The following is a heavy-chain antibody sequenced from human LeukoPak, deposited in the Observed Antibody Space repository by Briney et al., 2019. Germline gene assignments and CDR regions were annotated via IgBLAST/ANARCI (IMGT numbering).Heavy chain of an antibody. CDR2: ISSSSSYI. Sequence: GGSLRLSCAASGFTFSSYSMNWVRQAPGKGLEWVSSISSSSSYIYYADSVKGRFTISRDNAKNSLYLQMNSLRAEDTAVYYCASGGPSGGFDYWGQGTLVTVSS. D-gene: IGHD2-15*01. CDR1: GFTFSSYS. J-gene: IGHJ4*02. V-gene: IGHV3-21*01. CDR3: ASGGPSGGFDY.